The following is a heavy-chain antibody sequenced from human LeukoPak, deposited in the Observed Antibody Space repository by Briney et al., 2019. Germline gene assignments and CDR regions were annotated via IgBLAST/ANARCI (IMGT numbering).Heavy chain of an antibody. J-gene: IGHJ4*02. CDR3: AKSDYYDSRSHPSSFEY. V-gene: IGHV3-23*01. Sequence: TGGSLRLSCAASGFTFSSYAMSWVRQAPGKGLEWVSAISGSGGSTYYADSVKGRFTISRDNSKNTVYLQMNSLRAEDTAVYYCAKSDYYDSRSHPSSFEYWGQGTLVTVSS. D-gene: IGHD3-22*01. CDR2: ISGSGGST. CDR1: GFTFSSYA.